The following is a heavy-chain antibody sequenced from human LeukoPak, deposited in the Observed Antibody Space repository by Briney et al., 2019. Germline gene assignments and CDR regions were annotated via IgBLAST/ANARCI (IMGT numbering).Heavy chain of an antibody. Sequence: GASVKVSCKASGYTFTGYYMHWVRQAPGQGLEWMGWINPNSGGTNYAQKFQGRVTMTRDTSISTAYMELSRLRSDDTAVYYCARSGSYYHYYYYMGVWGKGTTVTVSS. CDR1: GYTFTGYY. V-gene: IGHV1-2*02. J-gene: IGHJ6*03. CDR2: INPNSGGT. CDR3: ARSGSYYHYYYYMGV. D-gene: IGHD1-26*01.